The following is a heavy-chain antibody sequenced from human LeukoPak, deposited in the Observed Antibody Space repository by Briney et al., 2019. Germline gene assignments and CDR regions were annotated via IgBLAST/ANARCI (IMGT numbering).Heavy chain of an antibody. D-gene: IGHD5-18*01. CDR3: ARLYSRVGPFDY. CDR2: ISSSSPYI. V-gene: IGHV3-21*01. Sequence: GGSLRLSCAASGFTFSSYNMNWVRQAPGKGLEWVASISSSSPYIYYTDSVKGRFTISRDNAENSLYLQMNSLRAEDTAVYYCARLYSRVGPFDYWGQGTLVTVSS. J-gene: IGHJ4*02. CDR1: GFTFSSYN.